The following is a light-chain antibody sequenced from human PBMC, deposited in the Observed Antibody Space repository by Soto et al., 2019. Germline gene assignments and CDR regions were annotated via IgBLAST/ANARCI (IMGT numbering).Light chain of an antibody. Sequence: EIVMTQSPATLSVSQGERATLSCRASETVYSNLAWYQQKPGQAPTLLIFAASTRATGIPARFSGSGSGTEFTLTISSLQSEDFAVYYCQQYNNWPRTFGQGTKVEIK. V-gene: IGKV3-15*01. CDR3: QQYNNWPRT. CDR2: AAS. CDR1: ETVYSN. J-gene: IGKJ1*01.